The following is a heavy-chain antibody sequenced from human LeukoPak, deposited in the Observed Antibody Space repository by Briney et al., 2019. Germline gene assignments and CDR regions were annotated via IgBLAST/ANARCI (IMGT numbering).Heavy chain of an antibody. Sequence: PGGSLRLSCAASGFTFSSYAMSWVRQAPGKGLEWVSAISGSGGSTYYADSVKGRFTISRDNSKNTLYLQMNSLRAEDTAVYYRAREGYCSSTSCPPYFDYWGQGTLVTVSS. CDR3: AREGYCSSTSCPPYFDY. V-gene: IGHV3-23*01. CDR2: ISGSGGST. D-gene: IGHD2-2*01. CDR1: GFTFSSYA. J-gene: IGHJ4*02.